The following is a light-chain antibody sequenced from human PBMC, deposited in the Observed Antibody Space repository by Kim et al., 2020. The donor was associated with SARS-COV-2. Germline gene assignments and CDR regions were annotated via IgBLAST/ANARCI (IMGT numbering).Light chain of an antibody. CDR1: QSVSND. V-gene: IGKV3-15*01. CDR2: GAS. J-gene: IGKJ4*01. CDR3: QQYHNWPPLT. Sequence: EILMTQSPATLSVSPGERATLSCRTSQSVSNDLAWYQQKPGQAPRLLIYGASTRATGIPARFSGSGSGTEFTLTISSLQSKDFAVYYCQQYHNWPPLTFGGGTKVDIK.